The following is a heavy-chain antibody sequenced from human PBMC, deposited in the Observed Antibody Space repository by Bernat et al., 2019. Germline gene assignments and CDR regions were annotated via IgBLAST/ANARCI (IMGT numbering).Heavy chain of an antibody. D-gene: IGHD3-3*01. Sequence: QVQLQESGPGPVKPSQTLSLTCTVSGGSISSGGYYWSWIRQHPGKGLEWIGYIYYSGSTYYNPSLKSRVTISVDTSKNQFSLKLSSVTAADTAVYYCARGSITIFGVVMPIDYWGQGTLVTVSS. J-gene: IGHJ4*02. CDR2: IYYSGST. CDR1: GGSISSGGYY. V-gene: IGHV4-31*03. CDR3: ARGSITIFGVVMPIDY.